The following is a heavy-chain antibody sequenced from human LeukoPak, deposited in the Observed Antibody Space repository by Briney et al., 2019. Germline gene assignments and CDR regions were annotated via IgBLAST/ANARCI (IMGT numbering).Heavy chain of an antibody. D-gene: IGHD6-19*01. CDR3: ARGGAVAGTGDY. J-gene: IGHJ4*02. Sequence: GGSLRLSCAASGFTFSSYSMNWVRQAPGKGLVWVSRIKSDGSSSNYADSVKGRFTISRDNAKNTLYLQMNSLRAEDTAVYYCARGGAVAGTGDYWGQGTLVTVSS. CDR1: GFTFSSYS. CDR2: IKSDGSSS. V-gene: IGHV3-74*01.